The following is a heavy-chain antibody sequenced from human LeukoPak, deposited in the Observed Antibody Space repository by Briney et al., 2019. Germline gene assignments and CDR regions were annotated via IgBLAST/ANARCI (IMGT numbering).Heavy chain of an antibody. CDR3: ARAVSGYSPYFDY. Sequence: GGSLRLSCAASGFTFSGYAMNWVRQAPGKGMEWVANIKQDGSEKYYVDSVKGRFTISRDNAKNSLYLQVNSLRAEDTAVYYCARAVSGYSPYFDYWGQGTLVTVSS. V-gene: IGHV3-7*04. CDR1: GFTFSGYA. D-gene: IGHD5-24*01. J-gene: IGHJ4*02. CDR2: IKQDGSEK.